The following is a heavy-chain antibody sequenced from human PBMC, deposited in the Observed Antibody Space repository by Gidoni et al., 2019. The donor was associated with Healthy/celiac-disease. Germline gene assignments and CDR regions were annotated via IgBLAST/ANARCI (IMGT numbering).Heavy chain of an antibody. CDR1: VASFSGYY. D-gene: IGHD3-16*02. Sequence: QVQLQQWGAGLLKPSETLSLTFAVYVASFSGYYWSWIRQPPGKGLEWIGEINHSGSTNYNPSLKSRVTISVDTSKNQFSLKLSSVTAADTAVYYCAIRSGLHALTKDYWGQGTLVTVSS. V-gene: IGHV4-34*01. CDR3: AIRSGLHALTKDY. J-gene: IGHJ4*02. CDR2: INHSGST.